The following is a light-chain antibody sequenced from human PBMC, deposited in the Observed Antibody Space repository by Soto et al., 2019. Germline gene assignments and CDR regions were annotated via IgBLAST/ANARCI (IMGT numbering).Light chain of an antibody. V-gene: IGKV3D-20*02. J-gene: IGKJ5*01. Sequence: EIVLTQSPGTLSLSPGERATLSCRASRSFASSYLAWYQQRPGQAPRLLIYGASNRATGIPDRFSGSGSGTDFTLTISRLEPEDSAVYYCQQHNQWPITFGQGTRLEI. CDR3: QQHNQWPIT. CDR1: RSFASSY. CDR2: GAS.